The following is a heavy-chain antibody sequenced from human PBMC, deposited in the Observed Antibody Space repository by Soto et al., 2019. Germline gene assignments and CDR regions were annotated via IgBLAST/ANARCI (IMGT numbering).Heavy chain of an antibody. Sequence: SGGSLRLSCAASGFTFSSYSMNWVRQAPGKGLEWVSSISSSSSYTYCADSVKGRFTISRDNAKNSLYLQMNSLRAEDTAVYYCASVPWFGELLHGMDVWGQGPRSPSP. CDR2: ISSSSSYT. CDR1: GFTFSSYS. J-gene: IGHJ6*02. V-gene: IGHV3-21*01. D-gene: IGHD3-10*01. CDR3: ASVPWFGELLHGMDV.